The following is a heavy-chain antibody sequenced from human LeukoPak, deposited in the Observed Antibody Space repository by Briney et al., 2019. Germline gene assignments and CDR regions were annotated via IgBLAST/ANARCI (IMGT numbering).Heavy chain of an antibody. D-gene: IGHD6-19*01. V-gene: IGHV1-18*01. CDR2: ISAYNGNT. CDR1: GYTFTSYG. CDR3: ARYHTGYSSDRAFFDY. Sequence: ASVKVSCKASGYTFTSYGISWVRPAPGQGLEWMGWISAYNGNTNYAQKLQGRVTMTTDTSTSTAYMELRSLRSDDTAVYYCARYHTGYSSDRAFFDYWGQGTLVTVSS. J-gene: IGHJ4*02.